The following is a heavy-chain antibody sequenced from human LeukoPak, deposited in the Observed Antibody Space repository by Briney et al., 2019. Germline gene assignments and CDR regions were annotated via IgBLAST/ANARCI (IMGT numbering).Heavy chain of an antibody. D-gene: IGHD6-19*01. CDR1: GFLLSRYA. V-gene: IGHV3-30*04. J-gene: IGHJ4*02. CDR2: ISYDGSNK. CDR3: ARTKSGYSSGWSGDRDY. Sequence: GGPLRLSCAASGFLLSRYAIHGLPQAPGKGVEGGADISYDGSNKYYADSVKGRFTISRDDSKNTLYLQMNSLRAEDTAVYYCARTKSGYSSGWSGDRDYWGGGTLVSV.